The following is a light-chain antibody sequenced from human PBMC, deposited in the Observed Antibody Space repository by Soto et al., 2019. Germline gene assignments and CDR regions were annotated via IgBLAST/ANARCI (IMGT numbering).Light chain of an antibody. CDR3: QQYSTLPHT. J-gene: IGKJ2*01. Sequence: ENVLTQSPGTLSLSPGERATLSCRATQSVTSRYFAWYQQKPGQAPRLLINGVSSRATDIPDRFSGSGSGTDFTLTISRLEPEDFVVYYCQQYSTLPHTFGQGTKLEVK. V-gene: IGKV3-20*01. CDR2: GVS. CDR1: QSVTSRY.